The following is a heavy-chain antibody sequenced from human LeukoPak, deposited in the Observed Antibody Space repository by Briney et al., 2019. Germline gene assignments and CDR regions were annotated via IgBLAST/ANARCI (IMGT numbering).Heavy chain of an antibody. V-gene: IGHV3-43D*03. CDR2: ISWDGGST. Sequence: GGSLRLSCAASGFTFDDYAMHWVRQAPGKGLEWVSLISWDGGSTYYADSVKGRFTISRDNSKNSLYLQMNSLRAEDTALYYCAKDHYYGSGSYSRQYYYHGMDVWGQGTTVTVSS. D-gene: IGHD3-10*01. CDR1: GFTFDDYA. J-gene: IGHJ6*02. CDR3: AKDHYYGSGSYSRQYYYHGMDV.